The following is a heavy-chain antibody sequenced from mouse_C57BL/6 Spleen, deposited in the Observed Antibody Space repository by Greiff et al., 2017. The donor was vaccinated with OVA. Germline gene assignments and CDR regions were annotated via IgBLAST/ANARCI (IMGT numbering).Heavy chain of an antibody. J-gene: IGHJ1*03. CDR1: GYTFTSYW. D-gene: IGHD1-1*01. CDR3: ARHYGSSYWYFDV. CDR2: IDPSDSYT. V-gene: IGHV1-69*01. Sequence: QVQLQQPGAELVMPGASVKLSCKASGYTFTSYWMHWVKPRPGQGLEWIGEIDPSDSYTNYNQKFKGKSTLTVNKSSSTAYMQLSSLTSEDSAVYYCARHYGSSYWYFDVWGTGTTVTGSS.